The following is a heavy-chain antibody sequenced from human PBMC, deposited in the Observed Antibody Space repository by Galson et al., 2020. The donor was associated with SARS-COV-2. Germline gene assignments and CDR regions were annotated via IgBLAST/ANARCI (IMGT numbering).Heavy chain of an antibody. CDR1: GFTFSSYG. CDR3: ASSRYYYDSSVWDY. J-gene: IGHJ4*02. V-gene: IGHV3-33*03. CDR2: IWYDGSNK. Sequence: GGSLRLSCAASGFTFSSYGMHWVRQAPGKGLEWVAVIWYDGSNKYYADSVKGRFTISRDNAKNSLYLQMNSLRAEDTAVYYCASSRYYYDSSVWDYWGQGTLVTVSS. D-gene: IGHD3-22*01.